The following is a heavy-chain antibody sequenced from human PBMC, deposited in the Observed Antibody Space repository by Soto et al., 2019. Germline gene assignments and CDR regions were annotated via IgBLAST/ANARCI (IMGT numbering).Heavy chain of an antibody. Sequence: KPSETLSLTCTVSGDSIIGSDFYWVWFRQPPGKGLEWIGSIFYLGSSYYNPSLKSRVTMSVDTSKNQFSLRLRSVTAADTALYFCARHSLALRKNNWFDPWGQGIMVTVSS. CDR3: ARHSLALRKNNWFDP. J-gene: IGHJ5*02. V-gene: IGHV4-39*01. CDR1: GDSIIGSDFY. CDR2: IFYLGSS. D-gene: IGHD3-3*02.